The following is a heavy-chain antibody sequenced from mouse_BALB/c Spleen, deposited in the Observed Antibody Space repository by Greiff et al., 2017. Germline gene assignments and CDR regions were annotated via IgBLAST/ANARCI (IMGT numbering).Heavy chain of an antibody. CDR2: IWAGGST. J-gene: IGHJ1*01. D-gene: IGHD1-1*02. CDR3: ARDNGYWYFDF. CDR1: GFSLTSYG. Sequence: VQLQQSGPGLVAPSQSLSITCTVSGFSLTSYGVHWVRQPPGKGLEWLGVIWAGGSTNYNSALMSRLSISKNNSKSQVFLKMNSLQTDDTAMYYCARDNGYWYFDFWGAGTTVTVSS. V-gene: IGHV2-9*02.